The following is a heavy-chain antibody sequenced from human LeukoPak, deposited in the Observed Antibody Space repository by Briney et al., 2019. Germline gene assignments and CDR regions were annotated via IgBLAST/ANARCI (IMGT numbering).Heavy chain of an antibody. CDR3: ASLIAAMPGAGPFN. CDR1: GFTFSSYA. J-gene: IGHJ1*01. Sequence: GGSLRLSCAASGFTFSSYAMHWVRQAPGKGLEWVAVIPYDGSNKYYADSVKGRFTVSRDNSKNTLDLQMNSLRAEDTAVSCCASLIAAMPGAGPFNWGQGTLVTVSS. D-gene: IGHD2-2*01. CDR2: IPYDGSNK. V-gene: IGHV3-30*04.